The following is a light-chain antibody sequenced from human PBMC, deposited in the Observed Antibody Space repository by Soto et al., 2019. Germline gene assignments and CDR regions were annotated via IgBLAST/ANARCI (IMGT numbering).Light chain of an antibody. CDR2: EVS. J-gene: IGLJ1*01. V-gene: IGLV2-14*01. Sequence: QSALTQPASVSGSPGQSITISCTGTSSDVGGYNYVSWYQQHPSEAPKLMIYEVSNRPSGVSNRFSGSKSGNTASLTISGLQAEDEADYYCSSYTSSSTLAFGAGTKVTVL. CDR1: SSDVGGYNY. CDR3: SSYTSSSTLA.